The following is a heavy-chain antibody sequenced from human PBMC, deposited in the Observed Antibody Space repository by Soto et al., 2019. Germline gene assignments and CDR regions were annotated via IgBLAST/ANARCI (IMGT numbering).Heavy chain of an antibody. Sequence: PSETLSLTCAVYGGAFIGYYCILIRHPPVKGLEWIVEINHSGSTNYNPSLKSRVTISVDTSKNQFSLKLSSVTAADTAVYYCAREGVWGSYRYAGVDYWGQGTLVTVSS. CDR1: GGAFIGYY. V-gene: IGHV4-34*01. D-gene: IGHD3-16*02. CDR3: AREGVWGSYRYAGVDY. CDR2: INHSGST. J-gene: IGHJ4*02.